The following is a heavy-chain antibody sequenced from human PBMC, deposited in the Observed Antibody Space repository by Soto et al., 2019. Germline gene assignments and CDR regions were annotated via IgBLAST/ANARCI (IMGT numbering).Heavy chain of an antibody. CDR3: TRDNRGYGMDV. CDR2: IRSKAYGGTT. Sequence: GSLLLSCTASGFTFGDYAMSWFRQAPGKGLEWVGFIRSKAYGGTTEYAASVKGRFTISRDDSKSIAYLQMNSLKTEDTAVYYCTRDNRGYGMDVWGQGTTVTVSS. V-gene: IGHV3-49*03. CDR1: GFTFGDYA. J-gene: IGHJ6*02. D-gene: IGHD2-21*01.